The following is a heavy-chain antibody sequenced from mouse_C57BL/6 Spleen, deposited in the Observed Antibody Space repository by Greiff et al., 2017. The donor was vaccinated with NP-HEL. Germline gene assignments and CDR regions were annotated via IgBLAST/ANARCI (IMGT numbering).Heavy chain of an antibody. V-gene: IGHV1-26*01. CDR3: ANYYGSSYDAY. CDR1: GYTFTDYY. D-gene: IGHD1-1*01. J-gene: IGHJ3*01. Sequence: EVQLQQSGPELVKPGASVKISCKASGYTFTDYYMNWVKQSHGKSLEWIGDINPNNGGTSYNQKFKGKATLTVDKSSSTAYMELRSLTSEDSAVYYCANYYGSSYDAYWGQGTLVTVSA. CDR2: INPNNGGT.